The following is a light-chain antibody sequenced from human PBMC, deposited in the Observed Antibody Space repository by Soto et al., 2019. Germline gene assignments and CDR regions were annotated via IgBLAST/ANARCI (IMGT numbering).Light chain of an antibody. CDR3: QQYDSSPVT. J-gene: IGKJ1*01. CDR1: QSVSSSY. Sequence: EIVLTQSPGTLSLSPGERATLSCRASQSVSSSYLAWYQQKPGQAPRLLIYDASSRATGIPDRFSGSGSGTDFTLTISRLEPEDFAVYYCQQYDSSPVTFGKGTKVEIK. CDR2: DAS. V-gene: IGKV3-20*01.